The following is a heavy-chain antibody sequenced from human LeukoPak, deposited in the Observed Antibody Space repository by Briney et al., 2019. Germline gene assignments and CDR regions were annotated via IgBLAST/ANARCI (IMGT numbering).Heavy chain of an antibody. CDR1: GFTFSSYE. J-gene: IGHJ4*02. CDR3: ATSIELRYFDWFSTAPKHDY. Sequence: GGSLRLSCAASGFTFSSYEMNWVRQAPGKGLEWVSYISSSGSTIYYADSVKGRFTISRDNAKNSLYLQMNSLRAEDTAVYYCATSIELRYFDWFSTAPKHDYWGQGTLVTVSS. D-gene: IGHD3-9*01. V-gene: IGHV3-48*03. CDR2: ISSSGSTI.